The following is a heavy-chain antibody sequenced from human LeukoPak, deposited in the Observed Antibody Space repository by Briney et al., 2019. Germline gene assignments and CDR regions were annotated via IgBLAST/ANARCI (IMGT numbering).Heavy chain of an antibody. D-gene: IGHD3-10*01. CDR1: GGSISSGSYY. Sequence: PSETLSLTCTVSGGSISSGSYYWSWIRQPAGKGLEWIGRIYTSGSTNYNPSLKSRVTISVDTSKNQFSLKLSSVTAADTAVYYCAGSYYYGSGSYRYYYYMDVWGKGTTVTISS. J-gene: IGHJ6*03. CDR3: AGSYYYGSGSYRYYYYMDV. CDR2: IYTSGST. V-gene: IGHV4-61*02.